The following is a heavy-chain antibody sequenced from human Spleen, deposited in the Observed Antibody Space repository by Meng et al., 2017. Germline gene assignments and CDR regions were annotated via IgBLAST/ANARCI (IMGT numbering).Heavy chain of an antibody. CDR3: ARGPTTMAHDFDY. D-gene: IGHD4-11*01. J-gene: IGHJ4*02. CDR1: GGSFSDYY. V-gene: IGHV4-34*01. Sequence: QVLLQGSGPGLVKPSETLSLTCVVSGGSFSDYYWSWIRQPPGKGLEWIGEINHSGSTNYNPSLESRATISVDTSQNNLSLKLSSVTAADSAVYYCARGPTTMAHDFDYWGQGTLVTVSS. CDR2: INHSGST.